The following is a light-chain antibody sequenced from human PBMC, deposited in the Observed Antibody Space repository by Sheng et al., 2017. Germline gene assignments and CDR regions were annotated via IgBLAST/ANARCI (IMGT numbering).Light chain of an antibody. CDR3: QAWDSGTAV. J-gene: IGLJ2*01. CDR2: QDN. Sequence: SYELTQPPSVSVSPGQTPSITCSGDKLGDKYAYWYQQKPGQSPVLVIYQDNKRPSGIPERFSGSNSGNTATLTISGTQAMDEADYYCQAWDSGTAVFGGGTKLTVL. CDR1: KLGDKY. V-gene: IGLV3-1*01.